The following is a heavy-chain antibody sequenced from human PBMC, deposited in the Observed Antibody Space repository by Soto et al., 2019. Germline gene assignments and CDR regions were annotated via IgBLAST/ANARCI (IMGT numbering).Heavy chain of an antibody. J-gene: IGHJ4*02. V-gene: IGHV3-21*01. CDR2: ISSSSSYI. CDR1: GFTFSSYS. D-gene: IGHD3-16*02. Sequence: EVQLVESGGGLVKPGGSLRLSCAASGFTFSSYSMNWVRQAPGRGLEWVSSISSSSSYIYYADSVKGRFTISRDNAKNSLYLQMNSLSAEDTAVYYCEKEAWELSTRSFDYWGQGTLVTVSS. CDR3: EKEAWELSTRSFDY.